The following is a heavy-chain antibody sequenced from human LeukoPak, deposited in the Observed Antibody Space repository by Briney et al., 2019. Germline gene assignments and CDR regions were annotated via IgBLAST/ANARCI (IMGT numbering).Heavy chain of an antibody. D-gene: IGHD3-22*01. Sequence: SETLSLTCAVYGGSFGGYYWSRIRQPPGKGLEWIGEINDSGSSNYIPSLKSRVTISLDTSRNQFSLKLNSVTAADTAVYYCAKSNGYGLIDIWGQGTMVTVSS. CDR1: GGSFGGYY. CDR2: INDSGSS. CDR3: AKSNGYGLIDI. J-gene: IGHJ3*02. V-gene: IGHV4-34*01.